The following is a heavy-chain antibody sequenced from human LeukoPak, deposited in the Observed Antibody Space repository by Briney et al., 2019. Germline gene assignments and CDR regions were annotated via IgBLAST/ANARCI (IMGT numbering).Heavy chain of an antibody. CDR2: ISYTGIT. J-gene: IGHJ4*02. D-gene: IGHD5-24*01. Sequence: SETLSLTCTVSGGSISSSTYYWGWIRQPPGKGLAWIGSISYTGITYYNPSLKSRVTISVDTSKNQFSLKLSSVTAADTAVYFCANIEGLKTSPPPDYWGQGTLVTVSS. V-gene: IGHV4-39*07. CDR1: GGSISSSTYY. CDR3: ANIEGLKTSPPPDY.